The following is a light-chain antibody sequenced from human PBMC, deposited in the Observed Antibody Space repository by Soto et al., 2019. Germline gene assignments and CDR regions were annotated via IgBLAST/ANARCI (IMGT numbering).Light chain of an antibody. CDR1: NIGGKS. Sequence: SYELTQPPSVSVAPGQTARITCGGNNIGGKSLHWYQQKPGQAPVLVVYDDGDRPSGIPERFSGSNSGNTATLTISRVEAGVEADYYCQVWDNNYDHYVFGTGTKVTVL. CDR3: QVWDNNYDHYV. J-gene: IGLJ1*01. V-gene: IGLV3-21*02. CDR2: DDG.